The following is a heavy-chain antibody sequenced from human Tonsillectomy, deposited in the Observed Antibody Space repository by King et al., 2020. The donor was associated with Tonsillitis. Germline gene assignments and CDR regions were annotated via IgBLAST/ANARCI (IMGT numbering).Heavy chain of an antibody. V-gene: IGHV3-11*05. CDR2: ISHSMSYT. CDR3: ARDMGALLYFDY. D-gene: IGHD3-16*01. Sequence: VQLVESGGGLVKPGGSLRLSYAASGFTFSDYYMSWIRQAPAKGLEWVSYISHSMSYTNYSDSVKGRFTISRDNAKNSLYLKMDSLRAEDTAVYFCARDMGALLYFDYWGQGTLVTVSS. CDR1: GFTFSDYY. J-gene: IGHJ4*02.